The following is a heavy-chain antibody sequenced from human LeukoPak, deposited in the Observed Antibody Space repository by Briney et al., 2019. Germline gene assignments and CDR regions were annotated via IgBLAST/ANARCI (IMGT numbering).Heavy chain of an antibody. D-gene: IGHD2-2*01. CDR3: AKDPYGTRYFDY. CDR1: GFTFSSYA. Sequence: GGSLRLSCAASGFTFSSYAMIWVRQAPGKGLVWVSDINGSGGSTYYADSVKGRFTISRDNSKNTLDLQMNSLRAEDTAVYYCAKDPYGTRYFDYWGQGTLVTVSS. V-gene: IGHV3-23*01. CDR2: INGSGGST. J-gene: IGHJ4*02.